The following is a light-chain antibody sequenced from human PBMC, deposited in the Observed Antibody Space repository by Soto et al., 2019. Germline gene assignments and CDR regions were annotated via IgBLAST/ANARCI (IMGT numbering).Light chain of an antibody. CDR1: TGALNGGHY. V-gene: IGLV7-43*01. Sequence: QAVVTQEPSLTVSPGGTVTLTCVPSTGALNGGHYPSWIQQKPGQAPRPLIYKTTNKYSWTPARFSGSLFGGKPSLTLSXVQPEDEADYYCLIYYAGSRIFGTGTKVTVL. J-gene: IGLJ1*01. CDR3: LIYYAGSRI. CDR2: KTT.